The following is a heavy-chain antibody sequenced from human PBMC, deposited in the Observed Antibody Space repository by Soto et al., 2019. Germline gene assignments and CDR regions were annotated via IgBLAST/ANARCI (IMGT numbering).Heavy chain of an antibody. CDR2: IIPILGIA. CDR1: GGTFSSYT. J-gene: IGHJ5*02. CDR3: ARVNCSGGSCANWFAP. V-gene: IGHV1-69*02. D-gene: IGHD2-15*01. Sequence: QVQLVQSGAEVKKPGSSVKVSCKASGGTFSSYTISWVRQAPGQGLEWMGRIIPILGIANYAQKFQGRVTITADKPPSAAYRELSSLRSEDTAGYYCARVNCSGGSCANWFAPWGQGTLVTVSS.